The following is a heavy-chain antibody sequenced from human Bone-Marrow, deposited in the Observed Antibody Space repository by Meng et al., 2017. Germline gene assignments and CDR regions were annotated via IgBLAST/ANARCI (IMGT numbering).Heavy chain of an antibody. CDR2: ISSSGSTI. V-gene: IGHV3-48*04. CDR1: GFTFSSYS. CDR3: ARDGTYSSSWHDAFDI. Sequence: GESLKISCAASGFTFSSYSMNWVRQAPGKGLEWVSYISSSGSTIYYADSVKGRFTISRDNAKNSLYLQMNSLRAEDTAVYYCARDGTYSSSWHDAFDIWGQGTMVTVSS. D-gene: IGHD6-13*01. J-gene: IGHJ3*02.